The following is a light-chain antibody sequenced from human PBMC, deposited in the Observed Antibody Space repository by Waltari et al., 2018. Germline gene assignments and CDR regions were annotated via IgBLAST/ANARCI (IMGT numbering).Light chain of an antibody. CDR1: SNDIGNSNH. CDR2: EVT. Sequence: QPALTQPASVSGSPGQSITISCTGSSNDIGNSNHACWYQQPPGKAPRLIISEVTERPSGVSDRFSGSKSGNTASLTISGLQAEDEADYYCLSYTTRISFVFGGGTKLSVL. V-gene: IGLV2-23*02. J-gene: IGLJ2*01. CDR3: LSYTTRISFV.